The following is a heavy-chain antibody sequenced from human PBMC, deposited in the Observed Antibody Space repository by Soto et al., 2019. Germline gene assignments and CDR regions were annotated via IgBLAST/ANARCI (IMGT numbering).Heavy chain of an antibody. J-gene: IGHJ5*02. Sequence: ESLNISCAASGFTFGHYSMNWVVQAPGKGLEWVSGITGSGGSTYYADSVKGRFTISRDNSKNTLYLQMNSLRADDTAVYYCAKDRSVDTRDWFDPWGQGTLVTVSS. CDR3: AKDRSVDTRDWFDP. CDR1: GFTFGHYS. D-gene: IGHD5-18*01. V-gene: IGHV3-23*01. CDR2: ITGSGGST.